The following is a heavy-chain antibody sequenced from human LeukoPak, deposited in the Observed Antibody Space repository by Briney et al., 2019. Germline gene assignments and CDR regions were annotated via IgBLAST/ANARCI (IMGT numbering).Heavy chain of an antibody. CDR1: GVSMRSYY. CDR2: VFSSGST. Sequence: SETLSLTCTVSGVSMRSYYWSWIRQPPGKGLEWIGYVFSSGSTDYNPSLKSRVTMSVVTSRNQFFLNLRSVTAADTAVYYCTRGGWLRFDYWGQGILVTVSS. CDR3: TRGGWLRFDY. V-gene: IGHV4-59*01. D-gene: IGHD5-12*01. J-gene: IGHJ4*02.